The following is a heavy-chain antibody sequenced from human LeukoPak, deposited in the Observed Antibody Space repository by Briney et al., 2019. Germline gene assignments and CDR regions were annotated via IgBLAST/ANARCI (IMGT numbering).Heavy chain of an antibody. J-gene: IGHJ6*02. V-gene: IGHV3-11*05. CDR2: ISSSSSYT. D-gene: IGHD3-16*01. CDR1: GFTFSDYY. CDR3: ARDSYDYVRGSYPYGMDV. Sequence: GGSLRLSCAASGFTFSDYYMSWIRQAPGKGLEWVSYISSSSSYTNYADSVKGRFTISRDNAKNSLYLQMNSLRAEDTAVYYCARDSYDYVRGSYPYGMDVWGQGTTVTVSS.